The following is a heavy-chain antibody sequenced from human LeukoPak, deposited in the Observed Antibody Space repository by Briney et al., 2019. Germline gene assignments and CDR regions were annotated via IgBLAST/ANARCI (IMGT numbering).Heavy chain of an antibody. V-gene: IGHV4-59*01. CDR2: IYYSGST. J-gene: IGHJ3*02. D-gene: IGHD5-12*01. Sequence: SETLSLTCTVSGGSISSYYWSWIRQPPGKRLEWIGYIYYSGSTNYNPSLKSRVTISVDTSKNQLSLKLSSVTAADTAVYYCARGYDRGSLGFDIWGQGTMVTVSS. CDR1: GGSISSYY. CDR3: ARGYDRGSLGFDI.